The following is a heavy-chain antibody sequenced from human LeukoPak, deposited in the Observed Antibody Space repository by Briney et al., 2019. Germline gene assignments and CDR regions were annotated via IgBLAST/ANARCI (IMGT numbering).Heavy chain of an antibody. CDR2: INHSGST. Sequence: SETLSLTCAVYGGSFSGYYWSWIRQPPGKGLEWIGEINHSGSTNYNPSLKSRVTISVDTSKNQFSLKLSSVTAADTAVYYCARARGYSYVRYFDYWGQGTLVTVSS. CDR3: ARARGYSYVRYFDY. CDR1: GGSFSGYY. J-gene: IGHJ4*02. V-gene: IGHV4-34*01. D-gene: IGHD5-18*01.